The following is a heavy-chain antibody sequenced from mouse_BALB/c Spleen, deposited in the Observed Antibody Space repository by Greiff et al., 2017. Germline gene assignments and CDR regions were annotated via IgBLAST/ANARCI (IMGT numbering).Heavy chain of an antibody. J-gene: IGHJ4*01. V-gene: IGHV2-2*02. CDR1: GFSLTSYG. D-gene: IGHD2-14*01. Sequence: VKLVESGPGLVQPSQSLSITCTVSGFSLTSYGVHWVRQSPGKGLEWLGVIWSGGSTDYNAAFISRLSISKDNSKSQVFFKMNSLQANDTAIYYCASVRPYYYAMDYWGQGTSVTVSS. CDR3: ASVRPYYYAMDY. CDR2: IWSGGST.